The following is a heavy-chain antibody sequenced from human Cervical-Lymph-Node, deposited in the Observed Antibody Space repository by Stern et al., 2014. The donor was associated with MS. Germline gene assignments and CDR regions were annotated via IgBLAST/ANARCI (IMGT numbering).Heavy chain of an antibody. CDR2: IFPGCSVI. Sequence: VQLVESGPEVKRPGESLKISCQASGYTFTSYGIGWVRQMPGKGVDCIAIIFPGCSVIRYSPSFQGQVTISADKSSSPAYLQWNTLKASDTAIYYCARQRYFDYWGQGTLVTVSS. CDR1: GYTFTSYG. V-gene: IGHV5-51*01. J-gene: IGHJ4*02. CDR3: ARQRYFDY.